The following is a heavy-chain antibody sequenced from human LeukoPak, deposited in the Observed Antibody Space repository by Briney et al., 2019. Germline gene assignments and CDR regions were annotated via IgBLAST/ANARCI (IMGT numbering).Heavy chain of an antibody. Sequence: GGSLRLSCTASGFTFSDYYMAWIRQAPGKGLEWVSYISGTGITIYYADSVKGRFTFSRDNAKNSVYLQMDSLRAEDTAIYYCAKCDNYYDSSGQGGVDYWGQGTLVTVSS. CDR2: ISGTGITI. CDR3: AKCDNYYDSSGQGGVDY. V-gene: IGHV3-11*01. D-gene: IGHD3-22*01. CDR1: GFTFSDYY. J-gene: IGHJ4*02.